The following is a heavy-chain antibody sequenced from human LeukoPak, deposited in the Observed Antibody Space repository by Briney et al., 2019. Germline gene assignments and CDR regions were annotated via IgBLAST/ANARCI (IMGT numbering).Heavy chain of an antibody. CDR2: INQDGSEK. CDR1: GFTFSSYW. CDR3: TRDKDILTYSNWFDP. D-gene: IGHD3-9*01. J-gene: IGHJ5*02. V-gene: IGHV3-7*01. Sequence: GGSLRLSCVASGFTFSSYWMSWVRQAPGKGLEWVANINQDGSEKYDVDSAKGRFTISRDNTKNTLYLQMNSLRVEDTAIYYCTRDKDILTYSNWFDPWGQGTLVTVSS.